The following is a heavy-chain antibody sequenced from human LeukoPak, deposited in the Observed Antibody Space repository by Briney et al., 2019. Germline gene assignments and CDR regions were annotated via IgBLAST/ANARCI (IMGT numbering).Heavy chain of an antibody. CDR1: GYTFTSYA. CDR2: INTNTGNP. D-gene: IGHD3-10*01. J-gene: IGHJ4*02. Sequence: ASVKVSCKASGYTFTSYAMNWVRQAPGQGLEWMGWINTNTGNPTYAQGFTGRFVFSLDTSVSTAYLQISSLKAEDTAVYYCARATGRRGRTPWYYFDYWGQGTLVTVSS. CDR3: ARATGRRGRTPWYYFDY. V-gene: IGHV7-4-1*02.